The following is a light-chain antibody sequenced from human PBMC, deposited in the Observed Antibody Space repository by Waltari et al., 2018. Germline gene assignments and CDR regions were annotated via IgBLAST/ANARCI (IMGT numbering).Light chain of an antibody. Sequence: QSVLTQPPSATGTPGQPATITCSGTNSNPRGNFVFWYQQLPPSAPKLVMSWTTQRPSGVPDRFSGAKSGTSASLAISGLRSEDEADYFCASWDDNLSAPVFGGGTKLTVL. CDR1: NSNPRGNF. J-gene: IGLJ3*02. CDR3: ASWDDNLSAPV. V-gene: IGLV1-47*01. CDR2: WTT.